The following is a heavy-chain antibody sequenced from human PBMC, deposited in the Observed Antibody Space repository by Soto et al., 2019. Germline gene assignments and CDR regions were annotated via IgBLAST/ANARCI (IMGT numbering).Heavy chain of an antibody. V-gene: IGHV3-30*03. CDR1: GFTFSSYG. D-gene: IGHD2-2*01. CDR3: ARVNFLTTICIRLYNWFDP. J-gene: IGHJ5*02. Sequence: QVQLVESGGGVVQPGRSLRLSCVASGFTFSSYGMHWVRQAPGKGLEWVAVIAYDGSNKYYADSVKGRFSISRYTSKNTLYLQIISVRAEDTVVYWCARVNFLTTICIRLYNWFDPLGQGTLVTVSS. CDR2: IAYDGSNK.